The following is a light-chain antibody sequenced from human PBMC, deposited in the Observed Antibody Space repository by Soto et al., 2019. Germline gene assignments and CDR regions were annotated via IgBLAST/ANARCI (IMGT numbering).Light chain of an antibody. CDR3: SSDAGDHNYV. V-gene: IGLV2-8*01. CDR2: ELA. J-gene: IGLJ1*01. Sequence: QSVLTQPASVSGSPGQSIAISCTGSSSDVGIYNYVSWYQQHPGKVPKLIIYELAKRPAGVPDRFSGSKSGNTASLTVSGLQAEDEADYFCSSDAGDHNYVFGTGTKVTVL. CDR1: SSDVGIYNY.